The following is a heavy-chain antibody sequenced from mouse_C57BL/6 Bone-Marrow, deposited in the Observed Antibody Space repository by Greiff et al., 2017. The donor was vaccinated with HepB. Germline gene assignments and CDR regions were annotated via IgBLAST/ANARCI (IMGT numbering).Heavy chain of an antibody. CDR2: IDPENGDT. J-gene: IGHJ3*01. D-gene: IGHD1-2*01. CDR3: TPSRWYGGSY. V-gene: IGHV14-4*01. Sequence: EVKLMESGAELVRPGASVKLSCTASGFNIKDDYMHWVKQRPEQGLEWIGWIDPENGDTEYASKFQGKATITADTSSNTAYLQLSSLTSEDTAVYYCTPSRWYGGSYWGQGTLVTVSA. CDR1: GFNIKDDY.